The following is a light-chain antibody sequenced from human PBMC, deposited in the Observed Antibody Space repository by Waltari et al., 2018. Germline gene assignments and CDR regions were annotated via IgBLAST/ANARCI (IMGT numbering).Light chain of an antibody. CDR3: QAWDSSTYV. J-gene: IGLJ1*01. CDR2: MDT. V-gene: IGLV3-1*01. Sequence: SYELTQPPSVSVSPGQTASITCSGDKLGDKSACWYQQTPGQSPVLVLYMDTKRPSAIPARFSVSKSGNAATLTISGTQTMDEADYYCQAWDSSTYVFGTGTKVTVL. CDR1: KLGDKS.